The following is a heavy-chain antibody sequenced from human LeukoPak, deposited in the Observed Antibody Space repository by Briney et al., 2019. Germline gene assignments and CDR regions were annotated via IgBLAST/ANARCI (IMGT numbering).Heavy chain of an antibody. CDR3: AREGVLTVNFDY. CDR1: GFTFSSYA. V-gene: IGHV3-7*01. Sequence: GGSLRLSCAASGFTFSSYAMHWVRQAPGKGLEWVANIKQDGSEKYYVDSVKGRFTISRDNAKNSLYLQMNSLRAEDTAVYYCAREGVLTVNFDYWGQGTLVTVSS. CDR2: IKQDGSEK. J-gene: IGHJ4*02. D-gene: IGHD4-17*01.